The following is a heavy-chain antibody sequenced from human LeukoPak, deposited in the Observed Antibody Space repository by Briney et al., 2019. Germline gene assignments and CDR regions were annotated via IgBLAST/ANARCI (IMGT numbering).Heavy chain of an antibody. CDR3: AKDPRDHTYGWSWRYFDY. V-gene: IGHV3-30*02. CDR1: GFTFSDYY. J-gene: IGHJ4*02. CDR2: IRYDGSYK. Sequence: GGSLRLSCAASGFTFSDYYMSWIRQAPGKGLEWVAFIRYDGSYKYYADPVKGRFTISRDNSKNTLYLQMNSLRAEDTAVYYCAKDPRDHTYGWSWRYFDYWGQGTLVTVSS. D-gene: IGHD5-18*01.